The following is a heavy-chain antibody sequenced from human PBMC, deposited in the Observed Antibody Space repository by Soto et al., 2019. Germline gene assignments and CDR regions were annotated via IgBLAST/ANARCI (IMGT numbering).Heavy chain of an antibody. D-gene: IGHD3-22*01. CDR1: GYSISSGYY. V-gene: IGHV4-38-2*01. CDR3: ARVGPWVPYYYDSSPYNFENWFDP. Sequence: PSETLSLTSAVSGYSISSGYYWGWLRQPPGKGLEWFGSIYHGRSPYYNPTLNSRVTLSIDMTNNHVSLILNSVTAADTAVYYCARVGPWVPYYYDSSPYNFENWFDPWRQGTLVTVSP. J-gene: IGHJ5*02. CDR2: IYHGRSP.